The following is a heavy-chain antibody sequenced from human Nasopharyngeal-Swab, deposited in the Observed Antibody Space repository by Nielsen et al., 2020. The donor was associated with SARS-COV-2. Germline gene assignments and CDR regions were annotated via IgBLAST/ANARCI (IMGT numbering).Heavy chain of an antibody. D-gene: IGHD1-26*01. CDR3: ARAREKVGATNY. V-gene: IGHV3-11*01. CDR2: ISSSGSTI. J-gene: IGHJ4*02. CDR1: GFTSSDYY. Sequence: GGSLRPSCEASGFTSSDYYMSWIRQAPGKGLEWVSYISSSGSTIYYADSVKGRFTISRDNAKNSLYLQMNSLRAEDTAVYYCARAREKVGATNYWGQGTLVTVSS.